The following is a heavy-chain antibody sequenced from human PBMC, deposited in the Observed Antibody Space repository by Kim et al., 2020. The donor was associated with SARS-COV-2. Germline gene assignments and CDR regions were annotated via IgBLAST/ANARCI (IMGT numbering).Heavy chain of an antibody. Sequence: GGSLRLSCAASGFTFDDYAMHWVRQAPGKGLEWVSGISWNSGSIGYADSVRGRFTISRDNAKNSLYLQMNSLTAEDTALYYCAKDLDYGDYEGSVYYGMDVWGQGTTVTVSS. CDR2: ISWNSGSI. CDR1: GFTFDDYA. V-gene: IGHV3-9*01. D-gene: IGHD4-17*01. J-gene: IGHJ6*02. CDR3: AKDLDYGDYEGSVYYGMDV.